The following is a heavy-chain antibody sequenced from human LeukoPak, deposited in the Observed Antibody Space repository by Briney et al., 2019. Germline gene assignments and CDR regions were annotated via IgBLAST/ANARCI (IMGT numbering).Heavy chain of an antibody. V-gene: IGHV3-11*01. J-gene: IGHJ4*02. CDR2: ITSTGATI. Sequence: GASLRLSCAASGFTFSDYYMTWIRQAPGKGLEWVSHITSTGATIYYADSVKGRFTIARDNAKNSLSLQMNSLRAEDTAVYFCARVLSSGYSPFDYWGQGILVTVSS. CDR3: ARVLSSGYSPFDY. D-gene: IGHD3-22*01. CDR1: GFTFSDYY.